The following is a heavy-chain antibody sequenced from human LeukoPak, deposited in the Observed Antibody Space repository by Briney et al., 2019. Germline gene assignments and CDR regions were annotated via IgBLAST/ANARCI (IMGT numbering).Heavy chain of an antibody. D-gene: IGHD4-17*01. CDR1: GFTFSSYE. CDR3: ARDLRAGGTWSYGVYFDL. V-gene: IGHV3-48*03. CDR2: ISSSGSTI. Sequence: GGSLRLSCAASGFTFSSYEMNWVRQAPGKGLEWVSYISSSGSTIYYADSVKGRFTISRDNAKNSVYLLLNSLTPEDTAVYYCARDLRAGGTWSYGVYFDLWGRGTLVTVSS. J-gene: IGHJ2*01.